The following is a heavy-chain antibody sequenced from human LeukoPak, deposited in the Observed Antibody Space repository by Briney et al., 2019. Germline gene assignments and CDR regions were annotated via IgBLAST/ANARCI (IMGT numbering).Heavy chain of an antibody. Sequence: GGSLRLSCAASGFTFSSYGMHWVRQAPGKGLEWVSGISWNSGSIDYADSVKGRFTISRDNAKNSLYLQMNSLRVEDTAFYYCAKDNRRHYTSGPDPDSLHWGQGALVTVSS. CDR1: GFTFSSYG. CDR3: AKDNRRHYTSGPDPDSLH. CDR2: ISWNSGSI. D-gene: IGHD6-19*01. V-gene: IGHV3-9*01. J-gene: IGHJ4*02.